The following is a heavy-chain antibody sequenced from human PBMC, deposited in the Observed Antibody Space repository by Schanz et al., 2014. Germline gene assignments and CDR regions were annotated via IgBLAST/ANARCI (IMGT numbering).Heavy chain of an antibody. CDR3: AKYGGELGVSFEY. Sequence: VQLVESGGGVVQPGRSLRLSCAASGITLSGYGLHWVRQAPGKGLEWVANIKQDGSEKFYVDSVKGRFTISRDNAKNSLYLQMNSLRPEDTAVYYCAKYGGELGVSFEYWGQGTLVTVSS. V-gene: IGHV3-7*01. D-gene: IGHD7-27*01. CDR1: GITLSGYG. J-gene: IGHJ4*02. CDR2: IKQDGSEK.